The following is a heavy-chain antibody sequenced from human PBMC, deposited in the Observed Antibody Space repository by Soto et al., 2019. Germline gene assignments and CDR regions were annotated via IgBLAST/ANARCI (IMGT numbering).Heavy chain of an antibody. CDR3: ARGRVVVPAAVMFNCLDP. CDR1: GGSFTSNNW. V-gene: IGHV4-4*02. Sequence: SETLSLTCAVSGGSFTSNNWWTWVRQPPGQGLEWIGEIYRTGSTNYNPSLKSRVTISLDKSENQFSLKVTSLTAAATAVYYCARGRVVVPAAVMFNCLDPWGQGALVTVSS. D-gene: IGHD2-2*01. CDR2: IYRTGST. J-gene: IGHJ5*02.